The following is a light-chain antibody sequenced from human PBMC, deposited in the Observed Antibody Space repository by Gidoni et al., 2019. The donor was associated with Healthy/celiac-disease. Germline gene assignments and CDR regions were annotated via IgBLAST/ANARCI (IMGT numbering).Light chain of an antibody. CDR3: KQYSSYSWT. CDR2: KAS. Sequence: DIQMTQYPPTLSAFVGDRVTITCRASQSISSWLAWYQQKPGKAPNLLISKASTLESGVPSRFSGSGAGTEFALTISSLQPDDFATYYCKQYSSYSWTFGQWTKVEIK. CDR1: QSISSW. V-gene: IGKV1-5*03. J-gene: IGKJ1*01.